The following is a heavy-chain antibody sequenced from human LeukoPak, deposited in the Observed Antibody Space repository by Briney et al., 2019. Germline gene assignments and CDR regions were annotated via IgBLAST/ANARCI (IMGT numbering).Heavy chain of an antibody. CDR1: GSTFTGFA. CDR3: AKDYYGSASYYIDY. J-gene: IGHJ4*02. Sequence: GGSLRLSCAASGSTFTGFAMHWVRQAPGKGLEWVAFIAYDGSKKYYADSVKGRFTISRDNSKNTLYLQMNSLRAEDTAVYYCAKDYYGSASYYIDYWGQGTLVTVSS. V-gene: IGHV3-30*18. CDR2: IAYDGSKK. D-gene: IGHD3-10*01.